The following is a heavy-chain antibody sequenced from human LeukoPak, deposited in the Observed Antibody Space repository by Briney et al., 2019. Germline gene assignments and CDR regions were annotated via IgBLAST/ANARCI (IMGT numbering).Heavy chain of an antibody. D-gene: IGHD3-22*01. CDR1: GGSISSGSYY. CDR2: IYTSGST. CDR3: ARDGYYDSSGYLASPFDY. V-gene: IGHV4-61*02. Sequence: SETLSLTCTVSGGSISSGSYYWSWIRQPAGKGLEWIGRIYTSGSTNYNPSLKSRVTISVDTSKNQFSLKLSSVTAADTAVYYCARDGYYDSSGYLASPFDYWGQGTLVTVSS. J-gene: IGHJ4*02.